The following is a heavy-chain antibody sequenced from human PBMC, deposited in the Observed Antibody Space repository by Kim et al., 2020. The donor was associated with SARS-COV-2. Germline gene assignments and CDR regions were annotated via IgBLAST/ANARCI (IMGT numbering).Heavy chain of an antibody. D-gene: IGHD4-17*01. CDR1: GFSSSEYW. Sequence: GGSLRLSCAVSGFSSSEYWMSWVRQAPGKGLEWVANINQDGSDKNYVDSVRGRFTISRDNAENSLYLQMNSLRAEDTAVYYCTRESTETTEGPWGQGTQV. V-gene: IGHV3-7*03. J-gene: IGHJ5*02. CDR3: TRESTETTEGP. CDR2: INQDGSDK.